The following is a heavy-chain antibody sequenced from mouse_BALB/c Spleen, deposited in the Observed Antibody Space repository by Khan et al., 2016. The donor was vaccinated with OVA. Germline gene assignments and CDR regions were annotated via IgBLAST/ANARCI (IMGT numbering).Heavy chain of an antibody. J-gene: IGHJ1*01. CDR1: GFTFSNYW. CDR2: IRLKSNIYAT. D-gene: IGHD3-3*01. CDR3: ARGWDWYFDV. Sequence: EVKLEESGGGLVQPGGSMKLSCVASGFTFSNYWMNWVRQSPEKGFEWVAEIRLKSNIYATHSAESVRGRITISRDDSSSSVYLPMNNLGAEDTGIYYCARGWDWYFDVWGAGTTVTVSS. V-gene: IGHV6-6*02.